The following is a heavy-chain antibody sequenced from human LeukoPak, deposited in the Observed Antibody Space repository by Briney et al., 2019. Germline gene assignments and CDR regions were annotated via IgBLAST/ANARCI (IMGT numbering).Heavy chain of an antibody. CDR2: ISGSGGST. D-gene: IGHD1-26*01. CDR3: AKEMLGELLPISWDY. J-gene: IGHJ4*02. Sequence: GGSLRLSCAASGFTFSSYAMSWVRQAAGKGLELVSAISGSGGSTYYADSVKGRFTISRDNSKNTLYLQMNSLRAEDTAVYYCAKEMLGELLPISWDYWGQGTLVTVSS. CDR1: GFTFSSYA. V-gene: IGHV3-23*01.